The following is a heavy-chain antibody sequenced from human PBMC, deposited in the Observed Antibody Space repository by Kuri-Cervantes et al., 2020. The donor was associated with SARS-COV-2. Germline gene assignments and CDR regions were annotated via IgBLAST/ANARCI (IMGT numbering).Heavy chain of an antibody. CDR1: AFTFSSHW. CDR3: ARFETGVSTTGTEN. J-gene: IGHJ4*02. CDR2: IKQDGSEK. V-gene: IGHV3-7*01. Sequence: GGSLRLSCAASAFTFSSHWMSWVRQAPGKGLEWVANIKQDGSEKYYVDSVKGRFTISRDNAKNSLYLQMNSLRADDTAIYYCARFETGVSTTGTENWGQGTLVTVSS. D-gene: IGHD2-8*02.